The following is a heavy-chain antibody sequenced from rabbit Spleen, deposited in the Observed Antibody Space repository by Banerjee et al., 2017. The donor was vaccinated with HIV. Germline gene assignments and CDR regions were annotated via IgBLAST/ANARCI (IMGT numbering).Heavy chain of an antibody. CDR2: IYAGSSGST. V-gene: IGHV1S40*01. Sequence: QSLEESGGDLVKPGASLTLTCTASGFTISSSYWICWVRQAPGKGLECIACIYAGSSGSTYYANWAKGRFTISKTSSTTVTLQLTSLTAADTATYFCARHRDDGWQYYYFNLWGPGTLVTVS. J-gene: IGHJ4*01. D-gene: IGHD2-1*01. CDR3: ARHRDDGWQYYYFNL. CDR1: GFTISSSYW.